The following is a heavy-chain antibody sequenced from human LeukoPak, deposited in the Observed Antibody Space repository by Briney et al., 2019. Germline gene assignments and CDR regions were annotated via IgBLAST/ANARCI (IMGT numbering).Heavy chain of an antibody. J-gene: IGHJ4*02. CDR2: IYYSGST. CDR1: GGSFSSYY. V-gene: IGHV4-39*01. Sequence: SETLSLTCAVYGGSFSSYYWGWIRQPPGKGLEWIGSIYYSGSTYYNPSLKSRVTISVDTSKNQFSLKLSSVTAADTAVYYCARQEDYGGILDYWGQGTLVTVSS. D-gene: IGHD4-23*01. CDR3: ARQEDYGGILDY.